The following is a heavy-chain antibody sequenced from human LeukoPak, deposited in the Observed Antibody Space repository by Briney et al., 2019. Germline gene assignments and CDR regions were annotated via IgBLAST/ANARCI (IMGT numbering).Heavy chain of an antibody. CDR3: AKVPINRIVVVVAATLYYFDY. J-gene: IGHJ4*02. Sequence: PGGSLRLSCAASGFTFSSYAMSWVRQAPGKGLEWVSAISGSGGSTYYADSVKGRFTISRDNSKNTLYLQMNSLRAEDTAVYYCAKVPINRIVVVVAATLYYFDYWGQGTLVTVSS. V-gene: IGHV3-23*01. D-gene: IGHD2-15*01. CDR2: ISGSGGST. CDR1: GFTFSSYA.